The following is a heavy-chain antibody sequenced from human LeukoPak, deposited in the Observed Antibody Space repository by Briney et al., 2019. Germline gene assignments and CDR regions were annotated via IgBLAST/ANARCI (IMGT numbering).Heavy chain of an antibody. D-gene: IGHD6-19*01. CDR1: GFTVSSNY. CDR2: IYSGGST. CDR3: ARDQAVAVAGTYYEPNYYYYGMDV. V-gene: IGHV3-53*04. J-gene: IGHJ6*02. Sequence: GGSLRLSCAASGFTVSSNYMSWVRQAPGKGLEGVSVIYSGGSTYYADSVKGRFTISRHNSKNTLYLQMNSLRAEDTAVYYCARDQAVAVAGTYYEPNYYYYGMDVWGQGTTVTVSS.